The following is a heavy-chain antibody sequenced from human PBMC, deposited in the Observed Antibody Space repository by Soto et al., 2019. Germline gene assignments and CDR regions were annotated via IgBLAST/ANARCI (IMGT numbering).Heavy chain of an antibody. CDR3: ARLGCPYRYCSGVDY. CDR1: GFTVSSIY. D-gene: IGHD2-15*01. CDR2: IYSGGST. Sequence: GESLKISCAASGFTVSSIYMNWVRQAPGKGLEWVSVIYSGGSTYYADSVKGRFTISRDNSKNTVYLQMNSLRAEDTAVYYCARLGCPYRYCSGVDYWGQGTLVTVSS. V-gene: IGHV3-53*01. J-gene: IGHJ4*02.